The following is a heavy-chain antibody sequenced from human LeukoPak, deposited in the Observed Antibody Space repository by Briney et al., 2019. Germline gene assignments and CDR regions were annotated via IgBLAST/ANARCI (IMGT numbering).Heavy chain of an antibody. CDR1: GDTFIPYT. V-gene: IGHV1-69*02. CDR3: ARVLSGSYPQVDH. J-gene: IGHJ4*02. CDR2: IIPILGIA. D-gene: IGHD1-26*01. Sequence: SVKVSCKASGDTFIPYTFSWVRQAPGQGLEWMGRIIPILGIANYAQKFQGRVTITADKSTSTAYMELSSLRSEDTAVYYCARVLSGSYPQVDHWGQGTLVTVSS.